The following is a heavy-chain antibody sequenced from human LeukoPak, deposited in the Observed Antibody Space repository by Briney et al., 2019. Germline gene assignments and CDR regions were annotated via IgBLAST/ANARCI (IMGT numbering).Heavy chain of an antibody. CDR1: GFTFSSYW. D-gene: IGHD5-18*01. CDR2: INTDETTT. J-gene: IGHJ4*02. V-gene: IGHV3-74*01. CDR3: AKDLLWIPKTAQGDY. Sequence: GGSLRLSCAASGFTFSSYWMHWVRQAPGKGLVWVSRINTDETTTNSADSVEGRFTISRDNAKNTLYLQMNSLRAEDTAVYYCAKDLLWIPKTAQGDYWGQGTLVTVSS.